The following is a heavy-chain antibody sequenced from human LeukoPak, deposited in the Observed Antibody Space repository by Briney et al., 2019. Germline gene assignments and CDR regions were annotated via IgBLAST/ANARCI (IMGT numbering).Heavy chain of an antibody. J-gene: IGHJ4*02. CDR1: GGSISSSSYY. CDR3: ATVPRGYSSRGGY. Sequence: SETLSLTCTVSGGSISSSSYYWGWIRQPPGKGLEWIGSIYYSGSTYYNPSLKSRVTISVDASKNQFSLKLSSVTAADTAVYYCATVPRGYSSRGGYWGQGTLVTVSS. CDR2: IYYSGST. V-gene: IGHV4-39*07. D-gene: IGHD5-18*01.